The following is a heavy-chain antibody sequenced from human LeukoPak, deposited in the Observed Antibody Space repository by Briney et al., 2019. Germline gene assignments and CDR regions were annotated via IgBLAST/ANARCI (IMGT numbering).Heavy chain of an antibody. CDR2: ISSSASII. V-gene: IGHV3-48*03. CDR1: GFTFSDYE. D-gene: IGHD3-10*01. Sequence: GGSLRLSCAASGFTFSDYEMNWVRQAPGKGLEWVSYISSSASIIYYSDSVKGRFTISRDNSKNTLYLQMNSLRAEDTAVYYCAKDTYYYGSGNPYYMDVWGKGTTVTISS. J-gene: IGHJ6*03. CDR3: AKDTYYYGSGNPYYMDV.